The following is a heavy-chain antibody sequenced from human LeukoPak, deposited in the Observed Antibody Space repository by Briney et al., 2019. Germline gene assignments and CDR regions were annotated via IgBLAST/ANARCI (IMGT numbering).Heavy chain of an antibody. CDR3: ARDSRVAAVDY. CDR2: ISSSSYI. D-gene: IGHD6-13*01. V-gene: IGHV3-21*01. CDR1: GFTFSSYS. Sequence: GGSLRLSCAASGFTFSSYSMNWVRQAPGKGLEWVSSISSSSYIYHADSVKGRFTISRDNAKNSLYLQMNSLRAEDTAVYYCARDSRVAAVDYWGQGTLVTVSS. J-gene: IGHJ4*02.